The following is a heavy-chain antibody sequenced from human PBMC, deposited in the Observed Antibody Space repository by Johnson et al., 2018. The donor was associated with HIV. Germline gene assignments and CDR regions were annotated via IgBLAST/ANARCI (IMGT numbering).Heavy chain of an antibody. Sequence: VQLVESGGGLVQPGGSLRLSCAASGFTVSSNYMSWVRQAPGKGLEWVSVISSGGSTYYADSVKGRFTISRDNSKNTLYLQMNSLRAEDTAVYYCARDVTKDAFDIWGQGTMVTVSS. CDR3: ARDVTKDAFDI. V-gene: IGHV3-66*01. J-gene: IGHJ3*02. CDR1: GFTVSSNY. CDR2: ISSGGST. D-gene: IGHD4-17*01.